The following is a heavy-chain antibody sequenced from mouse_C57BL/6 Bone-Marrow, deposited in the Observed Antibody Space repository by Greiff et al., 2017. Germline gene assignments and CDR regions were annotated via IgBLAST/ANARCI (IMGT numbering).Heavy chain of an antibody. Sequence: QVQLQQPGAELVMPGASVKLSCKASGYTFTSYWMHWVKQRPGQGLEWIGEMDPSDSYTNYNQKFKGKSTLTVDKSSSTAYMQLSSLTSEDTAVYYCALYPYYVDYWGQGTTLTVSS. CDR2: MDPSDSYT. D-gene: IGHD2-1*01. CDR1: GYTFTSYW. J-gene: IGHJ2*01. CDR3: ALYPYYVDY. V-gene: IGHV1-69*01.